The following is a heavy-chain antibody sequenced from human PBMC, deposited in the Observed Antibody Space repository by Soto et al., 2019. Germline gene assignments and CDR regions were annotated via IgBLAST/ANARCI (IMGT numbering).Heavy chain of an antibody. Sequence: QVRLVQSGAEVKKPGASVKVSCKASGYTFTTYGISWVRQAPGQGLEWMGWISPYNGNINYAQKVQGRVTMTTDTSTSTAYMELRSLRSDDTAVYYCARDHYYDSSGYYFDCWGQGTLVTVSS. V-gene: IGHV1-18*01. CDR3: ARDHYYDSSGYYFDC. J-gene: IGHJ4*02. D-gene: IGHD3-22*01. CDR2: ISPYNGNI. CDR1: GYTFTTYG.